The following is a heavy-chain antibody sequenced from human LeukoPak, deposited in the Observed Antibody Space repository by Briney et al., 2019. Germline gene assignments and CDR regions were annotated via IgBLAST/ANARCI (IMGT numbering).Heavy chain of an antibody. V-gene: IGHV1-18*01. D-gene: IGHD1-26*01. J-gene: IGHJ3*02. CDR2: ISGYNGDR. CDR3: ARGRELVVDAFDI. CDR1: GYILIDYG. Sequence: ASVKVSCKASGYILIDYGISWVRQAPGQGLEWVGWISGYNGDRKYAQKLQGRVTMTTDKSTSTVYMELRSLRSDDTAVYYCARGRELVVDAFDIWGQGTMVTVSS.